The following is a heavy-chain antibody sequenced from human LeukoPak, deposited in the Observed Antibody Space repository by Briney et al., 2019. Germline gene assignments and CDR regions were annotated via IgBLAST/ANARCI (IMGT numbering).Heavy chain of an antibody. J-gene: IGHJ4*02. D-gene: IGHD6-6*01. V-gene: IGHV1-2*02. CDR3: ARMPFLPGSSWGGPFDY. Sequence: ASVKVSCKASGSPFTGYYMHWVRQAPGQGLEWMGWINPNSGGTNYAQTFQGRVTMTRDTAISTAYMELSRMRSDDTAVYYCARMPFLPGSSWGGPFDYWGQGTLVTVSS. CDR1: GSPFTGYY. CDR2: INPNSGGT.